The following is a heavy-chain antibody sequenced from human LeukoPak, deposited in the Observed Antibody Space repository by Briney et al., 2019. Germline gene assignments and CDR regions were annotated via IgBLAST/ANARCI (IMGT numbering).Heavy chain of an antibody. V-gene: IGHV6-1*01. D-gene: IGHD3-16*01. CDR3: ARGWGNFDY. J-gene: IGHJ4*02. CDR1: GDSVSSNSAA. CDR2: AYYRSKWFN. Sequence: SQTLSLTCAISGDSVSSNSAAWNWIRQSPSRGLEWLGRAYYRSKWFNDYEESVKSRINIDADTSTNQFSLHLNSVTPEDTAVYYCARGWGNFDYWGQGALVTVSA.